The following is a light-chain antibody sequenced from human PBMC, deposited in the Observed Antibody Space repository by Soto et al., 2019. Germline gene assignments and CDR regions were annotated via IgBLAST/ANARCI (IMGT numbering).Light chain of an antibody. J-gene: IGLJ2*01. CDR3: CSYAGSSTAI. CDR2: EGS. Sequence: QSALTQPASVSGPPGQAITISCTGTSTGVGGDNLVSWYQQHPGKAPKLMIYEGSKRPSGVSNRFSGSKSGNTASLTICGLQAEDEADYSCCSYAGSSTAIFGVGTKLPVL. V-gene: IGLV2-23*01. CDR1: STGVGGDNL.